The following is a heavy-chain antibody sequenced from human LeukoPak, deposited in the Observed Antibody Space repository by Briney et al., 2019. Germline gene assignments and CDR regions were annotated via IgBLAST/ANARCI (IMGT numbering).Heavy chain of an antibody. V-gene: IGHV3-53*01. J-gene: IGHJ5*02. CDR2: IYSGGST. CDR1: GFTVSSNS. Sequence: GGSLRLSCAASGFTVSSNSMSWVRQAPGKGLEWVSIIYSGGSTYYADSVKGRFTISRDNSKNTLYLQMNSLRAEDTAVYYCARVMRLTMIRGVPPWFDPWGQGTLVTVSS. CDR3: ARVMRLTMIRGVPPWFDP. D-gene: IGHD3-10*01.